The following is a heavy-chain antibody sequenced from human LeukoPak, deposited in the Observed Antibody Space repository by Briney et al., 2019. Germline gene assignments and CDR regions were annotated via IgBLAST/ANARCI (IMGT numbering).Heavy chain of an antibody. V-gene: IGHV4-61*01. D-gene: IGHD2-21*02. Sequence: PSETLSLTCTVSGASVSNNNYYWGWIRQPPGKGLEWIGYIYYSGSTNYNPSLKSRVTISVDTSKNQFSLKLSSVTAADTAVYYCARARGDSPDPQIYYYYYMDVWGKGTTVTVSS. CDR2: IYYSGST. J-gene: IGHJ6*03. CDR1: GASVSNNNYY. CDR3: ARARGDSPDPQIYYYYYMDV.